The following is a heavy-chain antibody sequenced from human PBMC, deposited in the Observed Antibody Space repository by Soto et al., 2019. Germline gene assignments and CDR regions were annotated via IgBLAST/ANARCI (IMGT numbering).Heavy chain of an antibody. CDR3: AREIERLLGC. J-gene: IGHJ4*02. D-gene: IGHD3-3*01. CDR1: GFTFSSYA. CDR2: ISYDGSNK. V-gene: IGHV3-30-3*01. Sequence: QVQLVESGGGVVQPGRSLRLSCAASGFTFSSYAMQWVRQAPVKGLEWVAVISYDGSNKYYADSVKGRFTISRDNSKNTLYLQMNSLRAEDTAVYYCAREIERLLGCWGQGTLVTVSS.